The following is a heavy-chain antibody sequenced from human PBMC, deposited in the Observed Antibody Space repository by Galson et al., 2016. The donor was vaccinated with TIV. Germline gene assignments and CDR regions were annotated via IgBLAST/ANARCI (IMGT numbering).Heavy chain of an antibody. J-gene: IGHJ6*02. CDR1: GYTFSHYH. Sequence: SVKVSCKASGYTFSHYHMHWVRQVPGQGLEWMGRINPNNGGTHFAQKFQGRLTMTRDTSISTAYMEMSSLTSDDTGVYYCARERGPGYCDTTSCYGYYGLDVWGPGTTVTVAS. CDR2: INPNNGGT. CDR3: ARERGPGYCDTTSCYGYYGLDV. D-gene: IGHD2-2*03. V-gene: IGHV1-2*05.